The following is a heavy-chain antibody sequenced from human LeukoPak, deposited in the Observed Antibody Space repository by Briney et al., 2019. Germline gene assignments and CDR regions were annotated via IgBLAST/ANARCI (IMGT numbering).Heavy chain of an antibody. V-gene: IGHV1-18*01. Sequence: ASVKVSCKASGYTLTTHGITWVRQAPGQGLEWMGWVSPYNDNTNYAQKFQGRVTMTTDTSTNTAYMELRTLRSDDTAVYYCARDGQIRVYYYMDVWGKGTTVTVSS. CDR2: VSPYNDNT. J-gene: IGHJ6*03. CDR1: GYTLTTHG. CDR3: ARDGQIRVYYYMDV.